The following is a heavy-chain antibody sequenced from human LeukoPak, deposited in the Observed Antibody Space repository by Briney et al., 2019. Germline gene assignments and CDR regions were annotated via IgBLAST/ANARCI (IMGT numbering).Heavy chain of an antibody. Sequence: PSETLSLTCTVSGGSISSYYWSWIRQPPGQGLKWIGYIYYSGSTNYNPSLKSRVSISVDTSKNQFSLKLSSVTAADTGVYYCARMTTVTTGGWFDPWGQGTLVTVSS. V-gene: IGHV4-59*01. J-gene: IGHJ5*02. D-gene: IGHD4-11*01. CDR1: GGSISSYY. CDR3: ARMTTVTTGGWFDP. CDR2: IYYSGST.